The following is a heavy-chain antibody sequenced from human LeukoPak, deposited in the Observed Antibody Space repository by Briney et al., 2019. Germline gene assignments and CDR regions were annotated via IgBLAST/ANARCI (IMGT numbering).Heavy chain of an antibody. J-gene: IGHJ6*03. CDR3: ARAFSEYSGSYYFYYYYYMDV. Sequence: SETLSLTCTVSGGSISTYYWSWIRQPPGKGLEWIGYIYYSGSTNYNPSLKSRVTISVDTSKNQFSLKLSSVTAADTAVYYCARAFSEYSGSYYFYYYYYMDVWGKGTTVTVSS. D-gene: IGHD1-26*01. CDR2: IYYSGST. V-gene: IGHV4-59*01. CDR1: GGSISTYY.